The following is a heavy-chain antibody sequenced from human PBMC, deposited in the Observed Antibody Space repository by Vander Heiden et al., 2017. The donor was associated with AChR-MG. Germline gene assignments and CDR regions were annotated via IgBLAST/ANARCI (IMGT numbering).Heavy chain of an antibody. CDR2: ISWNSGSI. CDR3: AKGAGATLD. CDR1: AFTFDDYA. V-gene: IGHV3-9*01. D-gene: IGHD1-26*01. Sequence: EVQLVESGGGLVQPGRSLRLSCAASAFTFDDYAMPWVRQAPGKGLEWVSGISWNSGSIGYADSVKGRFTISRDNAKNSLYLQMNSLRAEDTALYYCAKGAGATLDWGQGTLVTVSS. J-gene: IGHJ4*02.